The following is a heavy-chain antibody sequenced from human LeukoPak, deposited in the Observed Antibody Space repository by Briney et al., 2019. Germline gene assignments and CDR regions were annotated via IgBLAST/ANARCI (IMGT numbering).Heavy chain of an antibody. D-gene: IGHD3-22*01. V-gene: IGHV4-59*01. CDR2: IYCSGST. Sequence: SETLSLTCTVSGGSISSYYWTWIRQPPGKGLEWIGYIYCSGSTNYNPSLKSRVTISVDASKNQFSLKLSSVTAADTAVYYCARGDYYDSSGYYYYFDYWGQGTLVTVSS. J-gene: IGHJ4*02. CDR1: GGSISSYY. CDR3: ARGDYYDSSGYYYYFDY.